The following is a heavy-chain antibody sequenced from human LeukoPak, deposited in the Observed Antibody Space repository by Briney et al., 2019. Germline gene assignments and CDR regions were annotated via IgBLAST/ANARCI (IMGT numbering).Heavy chain of an antibody. V-gene: IGHV3-23*01. CDR2: ISESGGST. J-gene: IGHJ6*02. Sequence: PGGPLKLSCEALGPTFTTKFMNGVGKAPGKGLEWVSTISESGGSTYYADSVKGRFTTSRDNSKSTLYLQMNSLRAEDTAVYYCGRYYVMDVWGQGTSVTVSS. CDR3: GRYYVMDV. CDR1: GPTFTTKF.